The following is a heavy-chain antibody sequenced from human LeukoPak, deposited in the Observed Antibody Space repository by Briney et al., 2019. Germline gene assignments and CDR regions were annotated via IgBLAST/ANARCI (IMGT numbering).Heavy chain of an antibody. Sequence: GGSLRLSCAASGFTVSSNYMSWVRQAPGKGLEWVSVIYSGGSTYYADSVKGRFTISRDNSKNTLYLQMNSLRAEDTAVYYCARDYDFWSGFDYWGQGTLVTVSS. D-gene: IGHD3-3*01. CDR3: ARDYDFWSGFDY. CDR2: IYSGGST. J-gene: IGHJ4*02. V-gene: IGHV3-66*01. CDR1: GFTVSSNY.